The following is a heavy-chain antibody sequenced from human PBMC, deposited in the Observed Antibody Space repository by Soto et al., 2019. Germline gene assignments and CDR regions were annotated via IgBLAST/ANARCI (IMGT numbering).Heavy chain of an antibody. CDR3: AKEYSDFLTAYYGPLNIYYYYSGMDV. V-gene: IGHV3-23*01. Sequence: GGSLRLSFAASGFTSSRYAMSWVRQAPGKGLEWVSSITGSGGSTYNADSVKGRFTISRDNSENTLYLQMNSLRAEDTAVYYCAKEYSDFLTAYYGPLNIYYYYSGMDVWGQGTTVTVSS. D-gene: IGHD3-9*01. CDR1: GFTSSRYA. J-gene: IGHJ6*02. CDR2: ITGSGGST.